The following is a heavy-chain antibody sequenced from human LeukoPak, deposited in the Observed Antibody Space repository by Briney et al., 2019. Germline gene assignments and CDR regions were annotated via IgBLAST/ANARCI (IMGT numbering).Heavy chain of an antibody. Sequence: AETLSLTCAVSGYSISSGYYRGWIRQPPGKGLEWIGGIYHSGSTYYNPSLKSRVTISVDTSKNQFSLTLSSVTAADTAVYYCARPYYYGSGSYYNGIYYFDYWGQGTLVTVSS. V-gene: IGHV4-38-2*01. CDR3: ARPYYYGSGSYYNGIYYFDY. CDR1: GYSISSGYY. CDR2: IYHSGST. D-gene: IGHD3-10*01. J-gene: IGHJ4*02.